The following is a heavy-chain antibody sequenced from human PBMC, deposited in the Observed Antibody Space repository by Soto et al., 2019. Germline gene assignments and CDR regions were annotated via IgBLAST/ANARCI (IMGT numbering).Heavy chain of an antibody. CDR1: GGSMSSSDYY. CDR3: VSCYGLGSPNWFDP. CDR2: SYYSGRT. V-gene: IGHV4-39*01. D-gene: IGHD3-10*01. J-gene: IGHJ5*02. Sequence: ASETLSLTCTVSGGSMSSSDYYWGWIRQSQGKGRKWLGSSYYSGRTLYNPSLQSRVTISGDTSKNQFTLNLMSLTAADTAVYYRVSCYGLGSPNWFDPWGQGTLVIVSS.